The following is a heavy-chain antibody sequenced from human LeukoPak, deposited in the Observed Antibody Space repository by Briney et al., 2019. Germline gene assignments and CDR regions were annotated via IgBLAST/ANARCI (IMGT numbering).Heavy chain of an antibody. J-gene: IGHJ5*01. CDR1: GFPFSSYA. CDR2: ISDSGGST. CDR3: AKEGSSWTYSLKLNWFDS. V-gene: IGHV3-64*04. D-gene: IGHD6-13*01. Sequence: GGSLRLSCSASGFPFSSYAMHWVRQAPGKGLEYVSAISDSGGSTYYADSVKGRFTISRDNSKNTLYLQMNSLRAEDTAVYYCAKEGSSWTYSLKLNWFDSWGQGTLVTVSS.